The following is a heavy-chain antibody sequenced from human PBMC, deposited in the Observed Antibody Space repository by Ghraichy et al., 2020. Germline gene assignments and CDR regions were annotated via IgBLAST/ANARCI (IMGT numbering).Heavy chain of an antibody. V-gene: IGHV4-59*01. Sequence: SETLSLTCTVSGGSISSYYWSWIRQPPGKGLEWIGYIYYSGSTNYNPSLKSRVTISVDTSKNQFSLKLSSVTAADTAVYYCARWPPTAMVIGRYYMDVWGKGTTVTVSS. CDR3: ARWPPTAMVIGRYYMDV. D-gene: IGHD5-18*01. J-gene: IGHJ6*03. CDR1: GGSISSYY. CDR2: IYYSGST.